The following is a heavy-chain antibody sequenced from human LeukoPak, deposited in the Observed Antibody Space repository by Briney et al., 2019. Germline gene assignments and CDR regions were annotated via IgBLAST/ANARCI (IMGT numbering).Heavy chain of an antibody. J-gene: IGHJ4*02. CDR3: TRRTYCSGGSGLDY. D-gene: IGHD2-15*01. CDR2: IRSKAYGGTT. Sequence: GGSLRLSCTASGFTLGDYAVSWVRPAPGEGGEGGGFIRSKAYGGTTEYAASVKGRFTISRDDSKSIAYLQMNRLKTEDTAVYYCTRRTYCSGGSGLDYWGQGTLVTVSS. V-gene: IGHV3-49*04. CDR1: GFTLGDYA.